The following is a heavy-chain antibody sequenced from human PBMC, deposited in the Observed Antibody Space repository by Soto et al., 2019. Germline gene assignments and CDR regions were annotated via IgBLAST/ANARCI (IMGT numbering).Heavy chain of an antibody. D-gene: IGHD3-3*01. Sequence: ASVKVSCKASGYTFTSYGISWVRQAPGQGLEWMGWISAYNGNTNYAQKLQGRVTMTTDTSTSTAYMELRSLRSDDTAVYYCARAIYDFWSGYPGYSFDYWGQGTLVTVPS. CDR3: ARAIYDFWSGYPGYSFDY. V-gene: IGHV1-18*01. CDR1: GYTFTSYG. J-gene: IGHJ4*02. CDR2: ISAYNGNT.